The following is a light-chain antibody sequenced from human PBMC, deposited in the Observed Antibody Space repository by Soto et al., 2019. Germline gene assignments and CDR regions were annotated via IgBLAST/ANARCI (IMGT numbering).Light chain of an antibody. CDR2: GAS. CDR1: QSVSSSY. CDR3: QQYGSSPPYT. V-gene: IGKV3-20*01. J-gene: IGKJ2*01. Sequence: EIVLTQSPGTLSLSPGERATLSCRASQSVSSSYLAWYQQKPGQAPRLLIYGASSRATGIPDRFSGSGSGTDFTLTISRLEPEDVAVYYCQQYGSSPPYTFGQGTKLEMK.